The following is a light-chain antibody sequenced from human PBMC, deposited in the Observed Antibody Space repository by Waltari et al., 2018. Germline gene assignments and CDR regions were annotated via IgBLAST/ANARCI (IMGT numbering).Light chain of an antibody. CDR1: ESVLKY. Sequence: DIQLTQSPSSLSASLGDIVTISCRASESVLKYLNWYQQKPGKDPKLLIYGASSLQSGVPSRFSGSGSGTDFTLTISFLQPEDFAIYYCQHSHNTPPYTFGQGTKLEFK. J-gene: IGKJ2*01. V-gene: IGKV1-39*01. CDR2: GAS. CDR3: QHSHNTPPYT.